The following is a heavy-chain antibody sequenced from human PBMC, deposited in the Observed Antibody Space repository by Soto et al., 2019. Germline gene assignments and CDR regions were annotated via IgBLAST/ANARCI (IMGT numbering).Heavy chain of an antibody. J-gene: IGHJ5*02. CDR1: GASIGAHY. CDR2: ISYTGIT. Sequence: QVLLQESGPGLVKPSDTLSLTCNVSGASIGAHYWHWIRQPPGKGLEWIGYISYTGITQYNRSVSSRASISVDTSKNQLSLTLTSVTAADTAVYYCARDANGVYYFDPWGQGTRITVAS. V-gene: IGHV4-59*11. CDR3: ARDANGVYYFDP. D-gene: IGHD2-8*01.